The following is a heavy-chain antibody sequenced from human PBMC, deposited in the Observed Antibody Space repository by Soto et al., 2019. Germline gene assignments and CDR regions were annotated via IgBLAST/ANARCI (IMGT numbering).Heavy chain of an antibody. D-gene: IGHD2-21*02. Sequence: GGSLRLSCAASGFTFSSYGMHWVRQAPGKGLEWVAVISYDGSNKYYADSVKGRFTISRDNSKNTLYLQMNSLRAEDTAVYYCAKDQNRVGFIDVVVTVNYGVDVWGQGTTVTVSS. CDR1: GFTFSSYG. CDR2: ISYDGSNK. V-gene: IGHV3-30*18. J-gene: IGHJ6*02. CDR3: AKDQNRVGFIDVVVTVNYGVDV.